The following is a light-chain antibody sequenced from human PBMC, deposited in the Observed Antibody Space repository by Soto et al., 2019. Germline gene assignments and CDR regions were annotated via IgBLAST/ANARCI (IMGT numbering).Light chain of an antibody. CDR3: SSYAGSNNSL. J-gene: IGLJ2*01. CDR2: EIS. V-gene: IGLV2-8*01. CDR1: SSDVGGYNY. Sequence: QSVLTQPPSASGSPGQSVTISCTGTSSDVGGYNYVSWYQQHPGKAPNLMIYEISKRPSGVPDRFSASKSGNTASLTVSGLQAEDEADYYCSSYAGSNNSLFGGGTKVTVL.